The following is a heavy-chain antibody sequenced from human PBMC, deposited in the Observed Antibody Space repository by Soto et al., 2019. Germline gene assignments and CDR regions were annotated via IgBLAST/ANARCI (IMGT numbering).Heavy chain of an antibody. CDR2: IYYSGST. V-gene: IGHV4-31*02. Sequence: PSETLSLNWTVSGGSISRGGYYWSWIRQHPGKGLEWIGYIYYSGSTYYNPSLKSRVTISVDTSKNQFSLKLSSVTAADTAVYYCARAVDGSGSYYNNYYYYMDVWGKGTTVTVS. D-gene: IGHD3-10*01. CDR3: ARAVDGSGSYYNNYYYYMDV. J-gene: IGHJ6*03. CDR1: GGSISRGGYY.